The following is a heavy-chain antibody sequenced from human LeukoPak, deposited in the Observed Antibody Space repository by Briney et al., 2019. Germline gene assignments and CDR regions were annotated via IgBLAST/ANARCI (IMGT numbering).Heavy chain of an antibody. Sequence: PSETLSLTCTVSGGSVSSGTYYWTWVRQPPGKGLEWMGYIYYSGSTNYNPSLKSRVTISLDTSKNQFSMNLISVTAADTAVYYCAREGVAAAGKLDYWGQGTLVTVSS. J-gene: IGHJ4*02. CDR2: IYYSGST. V-gene: IGHV4-61*01. CDR1: GGSVSSGTYY. D-gene: IGHD6-13*01. CDR3: AREGVAAAGKLDY.